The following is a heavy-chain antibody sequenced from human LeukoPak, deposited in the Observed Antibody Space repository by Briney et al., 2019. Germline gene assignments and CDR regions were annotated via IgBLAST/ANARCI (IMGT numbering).Heavy chain of an antibody. V-gene: IGHV3-48*01. CDR1: GFTFSSYS. CDR3: ARENQQRGGNYFDY. J-gene: IGHJ4*02. CDR2: ISSSSSTI. D-gene: IGHD6-25*01. Sequence: GGSLRLSCAASGFTFSSYSMNWVRQAPGKGLEWVSYISSSSSTIYYADSVKGRFTISRDNAKNSLYLQMNSLRAEDTAVYYCARENQQRGGNYFDYWGQGTLVTVSS.